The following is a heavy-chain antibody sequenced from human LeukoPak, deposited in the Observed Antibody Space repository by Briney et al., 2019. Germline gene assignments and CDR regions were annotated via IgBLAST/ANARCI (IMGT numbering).Heavy chain of an antibody. CDR3: ASGGDILTGRLDY. Sequence: ASVKVSCKASGYTFTGYYIHWVRQAPGQGLEWMGWINPNSGGTNFAQKFQGRVTMTRDTSISTAYMELSRLRSDDTAVYYCASGGDILTGRLDYWGQGTLVTVSS. CDR2: INPNSGGT. J-gene: IGHJ4*02. D-gene: IGHD3-9*01. CDR1: GYTFTGYY. V-gene: IGHV1-2*02.